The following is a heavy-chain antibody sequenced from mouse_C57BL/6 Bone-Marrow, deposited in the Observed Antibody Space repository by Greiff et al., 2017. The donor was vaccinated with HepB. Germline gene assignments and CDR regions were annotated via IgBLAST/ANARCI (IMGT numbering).Heavy chain of an antibody. CDR3: AGHSPYAMDY. CDR2: ISYSGST. D-gene: IGHD6-1*01. Sequence: EVKLQESGPGLAKPSQTLSLTCSVTGYSITSYYWNWIRKFPGNKLEYMGDISYSGSTYYNPSLKSRISITRDTSKNQYYLQLNSVTTEDTATYYCAGHSPYAMDYWGQGTSVTVSS. J-gene: IGHJ4*01. CDR1: GYSITSYY. V-gene: IGHV3-8*01.